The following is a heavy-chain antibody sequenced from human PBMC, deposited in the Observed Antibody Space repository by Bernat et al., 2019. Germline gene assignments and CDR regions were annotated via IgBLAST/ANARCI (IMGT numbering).Heavy chain of an antibody. CDR2: IYYSGST. CDR1: GGSISSSSYY. J-gene: IGHJ6*02. D-gene: IGHD3-22*01. Sequence: QLQLQESGPGLVKPSETLSLTCTVSGGSISSSSYYWGWIRQPPGKGLEWIGSIYYSGSTYYNPSPKSRVTISVDTSKNQFSLKLSSVTAADTAVYYCARQSKIVVVTYYYYYGMDVWGQGTTVTVSS. V-gene: IGHV4-39*01. CDR3: ARQSKIVVVTYYYYYGMDV.